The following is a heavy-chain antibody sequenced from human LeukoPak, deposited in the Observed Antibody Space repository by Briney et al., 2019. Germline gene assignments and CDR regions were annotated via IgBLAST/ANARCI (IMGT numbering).Heavy chain of an antibody. Sequence: PGGSLRLSCAASGFTFDDYAMHWVRQAPGKGLEWVSGISWNSGSIGYADSMKGRFTISRDNAKNSLYLQMNSLRADDMALYYCAKDEFVASDFTGAFDIWGQGTMVTVSS. CDR3: AKDEFVASDFTGAFDI. CDR2: ISWNSGSI. D-gene: IGHD2-8*02. V-gene: IGHV3-9*03. J-gene: IGHJ3*02. CDR1: GFTFDDYA.